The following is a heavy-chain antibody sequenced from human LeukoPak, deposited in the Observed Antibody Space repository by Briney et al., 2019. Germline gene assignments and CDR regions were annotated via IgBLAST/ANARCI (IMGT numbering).Heavy chain of an antibody. D-gene: IGHD5-18*01. CDR3: ARDQWLQSDYYMDV. CDR2: ISSSSSYI. V-gene: IGHV3-21*01. Sequence: GGSLRLSCAASGFSFVNYWMTWVRQAPGKGLEWVSFISSSSSYIYYADSMKGRFTISRDNAKNSLYLQMNSLRAEDTAVYYCARDQWLQSDYYMDVWGKGTTVTVSS. J-gene: IGHJ6*03. CDR1: GFSFVNYW.